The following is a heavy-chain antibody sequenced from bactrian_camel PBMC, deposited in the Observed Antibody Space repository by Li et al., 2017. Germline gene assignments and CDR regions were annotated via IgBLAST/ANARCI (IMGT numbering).Heavy chain of an antibody. J-gene: IGHJ4*01. CDR1: GFTFDEND. Sequence: QVQLVESGGKSVQAGETLRLSCTASGFTFDENDMGWYRQAPGNECELVSITSSDGTIYYADSVKGRFTISLDNTKNTLYLQMNSLKSEDTALYYCTTAEGSGTFLSRYWGQGTQVTVS. CDR3: TTAEGSGTFLSRY. D-gene: IGHD2*01. CDR2: ITSSDGTI. V-gene: IGHV3S63*01.